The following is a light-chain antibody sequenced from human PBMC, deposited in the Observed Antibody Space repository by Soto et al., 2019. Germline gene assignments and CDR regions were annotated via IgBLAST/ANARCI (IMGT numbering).Light chain of an antibody. J-gene: IGLJ1*01. CDR3: LLTYTDTRV. CDR1: TGAVTSGHY. V-gene: IGLV7-46*01. Sequence: QAVVTQEPSLTVSPGGTVTLTCGSSTGAVTSGHYPYWFQQKAGQAPRTLICDTTNKHSWTPARFSGSLLGGKAALTLSGAQPEDEADYSCLLTYTDTRVFGTGTKLTVL. CDR2: DTT.